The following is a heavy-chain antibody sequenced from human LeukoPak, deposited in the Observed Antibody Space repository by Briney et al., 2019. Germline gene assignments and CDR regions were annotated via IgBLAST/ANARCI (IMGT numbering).Heavy chain of an antibody. CDR1: GVSISSNLW. D-gene: IGHD5-18*01. J-gene: IGHJ4*02. Sequence: SETLSLTCAVSGVSISSNLWWTWVRQPPGKGLEWIAEIHHSGSINYNPSLKSRVTISVDKAKNQFSLKLSSVTAADTAVYYCARFYSSADDYWGQGTLVTVSS. V-gene: IGHV4-4*02. CDR2: IHHSGSI. CDR3: ARFYSSADDY.